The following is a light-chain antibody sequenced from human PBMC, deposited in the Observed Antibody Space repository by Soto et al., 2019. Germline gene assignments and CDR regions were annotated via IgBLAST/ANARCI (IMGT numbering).Light chain of an antibody. CDR1: ENVRTN. CDR3: QQNNRWHHIT. CDR2: GAS. Sequence: EIWMTQSPAILSGSPGEAATLSWGASENVRTNVGWYQQKPGQAPRLLIYGASTRATGIPDRFSGSGSGTQFTLTISRLKSEDSAVYFCQQNNRWHHITFGHGTRLEI. J-gene: IGKJ5*01. V-gene: IGKV3-15*01.